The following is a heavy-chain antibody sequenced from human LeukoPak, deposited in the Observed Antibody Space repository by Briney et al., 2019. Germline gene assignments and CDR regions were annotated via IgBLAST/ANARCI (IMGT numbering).Heavy chain of an antibody. D-gene: IGHD6-19*01. CDR3: ARVGQSAQWLVRSGFDY. Sequence: GESVKISCKCSGYSFTSYWIGWVRQMPGKGLEWMGITYPGDSDTRYSPSFQGQVTISADKSISTAYLQWSSLKASDTAMYYCARVGQSAQWLVRSGFDYWGQGTLVTVSS. J-gene: IGHJ4*02. V-gene: IGHV5-51*01. CDR2: TYPGDSDT. CDR1: GYSFTSYW.